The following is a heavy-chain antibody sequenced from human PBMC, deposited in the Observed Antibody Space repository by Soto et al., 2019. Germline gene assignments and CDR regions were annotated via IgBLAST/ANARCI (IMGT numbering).Heavy chain of an antibody. Sequence: QVQLQQWGAGLLKPSETLSLTCAVYGGSFSGYYWSWIRQPPGKWLGWIGEINHSGSTNYNPSLKSRVTISVDTSKNHFAPKLSSVTAADTAVYYCARGGVVTMVRGVIRWFDPWGQGTLVTVSS. CDR1: GGSFSGYY. J-gene: IGHJ5*02. V-gene: IGHV4-34*01. CDR3: ARGGVVTMVRGVIRWFDP. CDR2: INHSGST. D-gene: IGHD3-10*01.